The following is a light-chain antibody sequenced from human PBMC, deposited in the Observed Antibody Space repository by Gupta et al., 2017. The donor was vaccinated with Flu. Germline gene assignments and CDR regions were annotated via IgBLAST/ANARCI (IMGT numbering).Light chain of an antibody. CDR3: QQYVNTPYT. CDR2: WAS. Sequence: DIVMTQSPDSLAVSLGERATINCKSSQSVFYSSTNKNYLAWYQQKPGQPPKLLIYWASTRQSGVPDRFSGSGSGTDFTLTISSLQAEDVAVYYCQQYVNTPYTFGQGTKLDIK. V-gene: IGKV4-1*01. CDR1: QSVFYSSTNKNY. J-gene: IGKJ2*01.